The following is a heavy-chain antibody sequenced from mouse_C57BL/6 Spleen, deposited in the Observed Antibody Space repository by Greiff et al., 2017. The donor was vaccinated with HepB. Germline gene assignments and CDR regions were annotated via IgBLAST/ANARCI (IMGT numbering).Heavy chain of an antibody. CDR3: AKGNYDFDY. J-gene: IGHJ2*01. Sequence: VQLQQSGAELVMPGASVKLSCKASGYTFTSYWMHWVKQRPGQGLEWIGEIDPSDSYTNYNQKFKGKSTLTVDKSSSTAYMQLSSLTSEDSAVCYCAKGNYDFDYWGQGTTLTVSS. D-gene: IGHD2-4*01. CDR1: GYTFTSYW. V-gene: IGHV1-69*01. CDR2: IDPSDSYT.